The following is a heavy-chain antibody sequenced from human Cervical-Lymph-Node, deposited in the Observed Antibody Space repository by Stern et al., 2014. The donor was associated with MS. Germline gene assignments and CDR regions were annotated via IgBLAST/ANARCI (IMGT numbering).Heavy chain of an antibody. D-gene: IGHD3-10*01. CDR2: ITPSVGTA. CDR1: GG. J-gene: IGHJ5*02. V-gene: IGHV1-69*01. CDR3: ARGPGDNWFDP. Sequence: VQLVEAGADVKKPGSSVRVSCKASGGISWLRQAPGQGLEWMGGITPSVGTANYPQNFQASPTIIADPPPNTNYMELSSLRSDDTAVYYCARGPGDNWFDPWGQGTLVSVSS.